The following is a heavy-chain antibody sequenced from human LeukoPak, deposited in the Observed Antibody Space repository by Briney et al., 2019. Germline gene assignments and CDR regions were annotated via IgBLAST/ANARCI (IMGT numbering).Heavy chain of an antibody. Sequence: PGGSLRLSCAASGFTFSSYGMHWVRQAPGKGLEGVAVIWYDGSNKYYADSVKGRFTISRDNSKHTLYLQMNSLRAEDTAVYYCARDADYYGSGSYPDYWGQGTLVTVSS. CDR1: GFTFSSYG. CDR3: ARDADYYGSGSYPDY. V-gene: IGHV3-33*01. J-gene: IGHJ4*02. CDR2: IWYDGSNK. D-gene: IGHD3-10*01.